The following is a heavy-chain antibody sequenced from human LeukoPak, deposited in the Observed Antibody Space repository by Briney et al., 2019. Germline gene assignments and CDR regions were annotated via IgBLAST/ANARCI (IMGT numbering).Heavy chain of an antibody. Sequence: GGSLRLSCAASGFTFRSYGIDWVRQAPGKGLEWVAFIRNDGINRSYADSVKGRFTISRDNSENMLYLRMDSLRPEDTAFYYCAAEAFFRCELLYWGQGTLVTVSS. CDR2: IRNDGINR. CDR1: GFTFRSYG. J-gene: IGHJ4*02. V-gene: IGHV3-30*02. CDR3: AAEAFFRCELLY. D-gene: IGHD3-10*01.